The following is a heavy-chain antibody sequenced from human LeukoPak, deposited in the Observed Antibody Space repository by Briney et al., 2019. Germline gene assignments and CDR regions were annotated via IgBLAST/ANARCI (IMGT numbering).Heavy chain of an antibody. CDR2: INPYSGGT. CDR3: AREGDWENLYVSGDAFDI. CDR1: GYTFTDYY. J-gene: IGHJ3*02. Sequence: GASVKVSCKTSGYTFTDYYMHWVRQAPGQGLEWMGWINPYSGGTNYAQKFQGRVTMTRDTSISTAYMELSRLRSDDTAVYYCAREGDWENLYVSGDAFDIWGQGTMVTVSS. D-gene: IGHD2-21*02. V-gene: IGHV1-2*02.